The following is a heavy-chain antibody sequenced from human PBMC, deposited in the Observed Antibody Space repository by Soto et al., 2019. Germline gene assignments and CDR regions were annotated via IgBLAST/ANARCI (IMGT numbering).Heavy chain of an antibody. CDR1: GASISSSSYY. Sequence: PSATLSLTCTVSGASISSSSYYWGWIRQPPGKGLEWIGSIYYSGSTYYTPSLKSRVTISVDTSKNQFSLKLSSVTAADTAVYYCEFVGDYYGMDVWGQGTTVT. CDR3: EFVGDYYGMDV. CDR2: IYYSGST. V-gene: IGHV4-39*01. J-gene: IGHJ6*02.